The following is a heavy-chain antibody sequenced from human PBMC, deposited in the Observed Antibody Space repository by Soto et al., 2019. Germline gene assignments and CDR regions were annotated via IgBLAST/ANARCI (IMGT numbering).Heavy chain of an antibody. Sequence: QVQLVESGGGVVQPGRSLRLSCAASGFNFKNYAMHWVRQAPGKGLEWVAVITYDGGNKYYADSLKGRFTISRDNSKNTLFLQMDSLRAEDTAVYYCAKRPDAEYSSTWDSMDYGVQGTLVTVSS. V-gene: IGHV3-30*18. CDR1: GFNFKNYA. CDR2: ITYDGGNK. J-gene: IGHJ4*02. D-gene: IGHD6-13*01. CDR3: AKRPDAEYSSTWDSMDY.